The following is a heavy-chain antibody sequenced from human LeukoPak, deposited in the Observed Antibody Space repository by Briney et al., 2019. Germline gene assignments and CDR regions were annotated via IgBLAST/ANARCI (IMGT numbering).Heavy chain of an antibody. CDR1: GFTFNRYV. CDR3: AKDSRTGSPRAFDS. Sequence: GGSLRLSCAASGFTFNRYVMTWVRQAPGQGLDWVSTISPSGSTYHADSVKGRFTISRDTSKNTLYLQMNSLRAEDTALYSCAKDSRTGSPRAFDSWGQGTLVIVSS. D-gene: IGHD1-26*01. J-gene: IGHJ4*02. V-gene: IGHV3-23*01. CDR2: ISPSGST.